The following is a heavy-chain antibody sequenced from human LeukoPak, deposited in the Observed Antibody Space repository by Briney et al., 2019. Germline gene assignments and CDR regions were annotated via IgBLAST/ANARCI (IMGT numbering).Heavy chain of an antibody. J-gene: IGHJ4*02. Sequence: GGSLRLSCAASGFSFSIYWMHWVRQAPGRGLVWVSLISSDGSKSGYADSVKGRFTISRDNAKNTVYLQMNSLSAEDTAMYYCVRREAGGSNSWFYFDYWGQGTLVSVSS. D-gene: IGHD6-13*01. CDR1: GFSFSIYW. CDR3: VRREAGGSNSWFYFDY. CDR2: ISSDGSKS. V-gene: IGHV3-74*01.